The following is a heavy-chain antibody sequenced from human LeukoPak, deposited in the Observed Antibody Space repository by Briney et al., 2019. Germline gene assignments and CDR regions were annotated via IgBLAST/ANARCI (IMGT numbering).Heavy chain of an antibody. D-gene: IGHD3-22*01. V-gene: IGHV3-30*02. CDR3: PKDPGGGYYDSSGYQDY. J-gene: IGHJ4*02. Sequence: GGSLRLSCAASGFTFSSYAMSWVRQAPGKGRGGVAFIRYDGSNKYYADSVKGRFTISRDNSKNTLYLQMNSLRAEDTAVYYCPKDPGGGYYDSSGYQDYWGQGTLVTVSS. CDR1: GFTFSSYA. CDR2: IRYDGSNK.